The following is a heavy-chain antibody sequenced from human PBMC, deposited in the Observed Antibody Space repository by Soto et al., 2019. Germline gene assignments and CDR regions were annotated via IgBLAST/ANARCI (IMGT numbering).Heavy chain of an antibody. CDR1: GGSISSYY. D-gene: IGHD5-18*01. CDR3: ARGGIRLPTERANWFDP. J-gene: IGHJ5*02. Sequence: SETLSLTCTVSGGSISSYYWSWIRQPPGKGLEWIGYIYYSGSTNYNPSLKSRVTISVDTSKNQFSLKLSSVTAADTAVYYCARGGIRLPTERANWFDPWGQGTLVTVSS. CDR2: IYYSGST. V-gene: IGHV4-59*01.